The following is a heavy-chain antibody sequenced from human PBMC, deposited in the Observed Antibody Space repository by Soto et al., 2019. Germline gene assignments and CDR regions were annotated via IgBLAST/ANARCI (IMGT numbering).Heavy chain of an antibody. V-gene: IGHV2-5*02. CDR3: AHSLYYGSGGRVDFDY. CDR2: IYWDDDK. Sequence: QITLKESGPTLVKPTQTLTLTCTFSGFSLSTSGVGVGWIRQPPGKALEWLALIYWDDDKRYSPSLKSRLTITXXTXKXXVVLTMTNMDPVDTATYYCAHSLYYGSGGRVDFDYWGQGTLVTVSS. CDR1: GFSLSTSGVG. J-gene: IGHJ4*02. D-gene: IGHD3-10*01.